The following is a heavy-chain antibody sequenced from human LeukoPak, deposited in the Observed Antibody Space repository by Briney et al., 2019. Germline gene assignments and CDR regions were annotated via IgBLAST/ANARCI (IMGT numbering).Heavy chain of an antibody. V-gene: IGHV3-7*04. D-gene: IGHD2-15*01. CDR1: GFTFSSYW. CDR3: ARAERGYCSGGSCSYYDAYDI. CDR2: IKQDGSEK. J-gene: IGHJ3*02. Sequence: QPGGSLRLSCAASGFTFSSYWMSWVRQAPGKGLEWVANIKQDGSEKYYVDSVKGRFTISRDNAKNSLYLQMNSLRAEDTAVYYCARAERGYCSGGSCSYYDAYDIWGQGTMATVSS.